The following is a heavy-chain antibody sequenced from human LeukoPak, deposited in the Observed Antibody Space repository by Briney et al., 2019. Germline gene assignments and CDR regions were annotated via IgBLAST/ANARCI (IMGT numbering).Heavy chain of an antibody. V-gene: IGHV3-53*01. CDR1: GFTVSSNY. CDR2: IYSGGST. D-gene: IGHD6-13*01. CDR3: ARDLRQHLDY. Sequence: TGGSLRLSCAASGFTVSSNYMSWVRQAPGKGLEWVSVIYSGGSTYYADSVKGRFTISRDNAKNSLYLQMNSLRAEDTAVYYCARDLRQHLDYWGQGTLVTVSS. J-gene: IGHJ4*02.